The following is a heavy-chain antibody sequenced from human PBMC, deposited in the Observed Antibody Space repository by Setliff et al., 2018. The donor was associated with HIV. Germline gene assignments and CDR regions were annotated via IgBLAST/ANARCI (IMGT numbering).Heavy chain of an antibody. V-gene: IGHV3-33*06. CDR3: AKSGVRPHPSHDYYYYGMDV. Sequence: VGSLRLSCAASGFTFSSYGMHWVRQAPGKGLEWVAVIWYDGSNKYYADSVKGRFTISRDNSKNMLYLQMNSLRAEDTAVYYCAKSGVRPHPSHDYYYYGMDVWGQGTTVTVSS. CDR1: GFTFSSYG. CDR2: IWYDGSNK. D-gene: IGHD1-1*01. J-gene: IGHJ6*02.